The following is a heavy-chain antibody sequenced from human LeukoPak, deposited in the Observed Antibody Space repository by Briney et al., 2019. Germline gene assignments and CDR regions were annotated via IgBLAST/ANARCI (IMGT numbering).Heavy chain of an antibody. D-gene: IGHD5-24*01. V-gene: IGHV3-30*02. J-gene: IGHJ4*02. Sequence: TGGSLRLSCAASGFTFSSYGMHWVRQAPGKGLEWVAFIRYDGSNKYYADSVKGRFTISRDNSKNTLYLQMNSLRAEDTAVYYCAKDRGRGMPTNFDYWGQGTLVTVSS. CDR1: GFTFSSYG. CDR2: IRYDGSNK. CDR3: AKDRGRGMPTNFDY.